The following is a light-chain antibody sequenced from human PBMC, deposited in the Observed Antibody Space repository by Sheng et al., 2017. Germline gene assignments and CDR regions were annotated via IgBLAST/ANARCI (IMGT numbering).Light chain of an antibody. CDR2: AAS. CDR3: QQANSFPRT. CDR1: QDILKF. J-gene: IGKJ4*01. V-gene: IGKV1-12*01. Sequence: DIQMTQSPSSLSPSVGGRVTITCQASQDILKFLNWFQQKPGKAPKLLIYAASSLQSGVPSRFSASGSGTDFTLTISSLQPEDFATYYCQQANSFPRTFGGGTKVEIK.